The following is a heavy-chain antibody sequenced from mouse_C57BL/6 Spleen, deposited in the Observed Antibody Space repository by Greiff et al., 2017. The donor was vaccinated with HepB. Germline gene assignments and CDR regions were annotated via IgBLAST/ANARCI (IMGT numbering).Heavy chain of an antibody. CDR3: SRGGYYGNYGLGMDY. D-gene: IGHD2-1*01. V-gene: IGHV1-26*01. CDR1: GYTFTDYY. J-gene: IGHJ4*01. CDR2: INPNNGGT. Sequence: VQLQQSGPELVKPGASVKISCKASGYTFTDYYMNWVKQSHGKSLEWIGDINPNNGGTSYNQKFKGKATLTVDKSSSTAYMELRSLTSEDSAVYYCSRGGYYGNYGLGMDYWGQGTSVTVSS.